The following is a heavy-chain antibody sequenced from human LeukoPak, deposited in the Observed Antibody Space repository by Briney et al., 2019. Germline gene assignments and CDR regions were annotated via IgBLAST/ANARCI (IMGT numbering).Heavy chain of an antibody. CDR2: INPNSGGT. V-gene: IGHV1-2*02. D-gene: IGHD3-22*01. Sequence: ASVKVSCKASGYTFTGYYMHWVRQAPGQGLEWMGWINPNSGGTNYAQKFQGRVTITRDTSISTAYMELSRLRSDDTAVYYCARDRGYDDSSGYLTYWGQATLVTVSS. CDR3: ARDRGYDDSSGYLTY. J-gene: IGHJ4*02. CDR1: GYTFTGYY.